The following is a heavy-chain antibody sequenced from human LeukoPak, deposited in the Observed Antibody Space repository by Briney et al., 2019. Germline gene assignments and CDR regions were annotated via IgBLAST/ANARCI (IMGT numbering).Heavy chain of an antibody. CDR3: ARRALAVAGTPFDY. Sequence: GGSLRLSCAASGFTFSSYDMHWVRQATGKGLEWASAIGTAGDTYYPGSVKGRFTISRENAKNSLYLQMNSLRAGDTAVYYCARRALAVAGTPFDYWGQGTLVTVSS. V-gene: IGHV3-13*01. J-gene: IGHJ4*02. CDR1: GFTFSSYD. CDR2: IGTAGDT. D-gene: IGHD6-19*01.